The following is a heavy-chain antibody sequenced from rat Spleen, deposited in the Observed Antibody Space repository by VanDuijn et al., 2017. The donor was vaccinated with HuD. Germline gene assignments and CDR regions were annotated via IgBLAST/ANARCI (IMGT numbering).Heavy chain of an antibody. D-gene: IGHD4-1*01. V-gene: IGHV5-29*01. CDR1: GFTFSDYG. Sequence: EVQLVESGGGLVQPGRSLKLSCAASGFTFSDYGVAWVRQAPTKGLEWVATISYGDSSGHSGTYYPDSVKGRFTISRDNAQNTLYLQMDRLGSEDTAVYYCTRVRAGIDYWGQGVMVTVSS. CDR2: ISYGDSSGHSGT. CDR3: TRVRAGIDY. J-gene: IGHJ2*01.